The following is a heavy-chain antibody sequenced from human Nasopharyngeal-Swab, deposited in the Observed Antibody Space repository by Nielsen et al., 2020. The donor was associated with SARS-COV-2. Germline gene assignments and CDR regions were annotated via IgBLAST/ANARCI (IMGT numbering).Heavy chain of an antibody. D-gene: IGHD2-15*01. CDR3: AREVVVAAYPNGFDP. J-gene: IGHJ5*02. V-gene: IGHV4-34*01. CDR1: GGSFTNYY. CDR2: ITHSGST. Sequence: SESLSLTCAVYGGSFTNYYWNWIRLAPGKGLEWIGEITHSGSTNYHSSLKSRVTMSVDPSKNQFSLKLSSVTAADTAVYYCAREVVVAAYPNGFDPWGQGTLVTVSS.